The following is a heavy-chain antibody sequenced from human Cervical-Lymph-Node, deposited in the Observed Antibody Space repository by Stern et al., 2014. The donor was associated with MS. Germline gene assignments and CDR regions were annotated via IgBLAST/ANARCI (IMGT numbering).Heavy chain of an antibody. V-gene: IGHV4-30-4*01. Sequence: QVQLQQSGPGLVKPSQTLSLTCAVTGGSISSAEYYWSWIRQSPGKGLEWIGDIHNSGTTYYNPSRKRRVTISVDTSKNQFSLKLRSVTAADTAVYYCSRDADGYSLVFGYWGRGTLVTVSS. CDR3: SRDADGYSLVFGY. CDR2: IHNSGTT. J-gene: IGHJ4*02. D-gene: IGHD5-24*01. CDR1: GGSISSAEYY.